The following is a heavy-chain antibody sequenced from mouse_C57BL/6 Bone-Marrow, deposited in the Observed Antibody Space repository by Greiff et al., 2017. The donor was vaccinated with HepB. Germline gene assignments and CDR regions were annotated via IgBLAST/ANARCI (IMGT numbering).Heavy chain of an antibody. V-gene: IGHV1-64*01. CDR2: IHPNSGST. J-gene: IGHJ3*01. CDR3: ARSPIYDFWFAY. CDR1: GYTFTSYW. D-gene: IGHD1-3*01. Sequence: QVQLKQPGAELVKPGASVKLSCKASGYTFTSYWMHWVKQRPGQGLEWIGMIHPNSGSTNYNEKFKSKATLTVDKSSSTAYMQLSSLTSEDSAVYYCARSPIYDFWFAYWGQGTLVTVSA.